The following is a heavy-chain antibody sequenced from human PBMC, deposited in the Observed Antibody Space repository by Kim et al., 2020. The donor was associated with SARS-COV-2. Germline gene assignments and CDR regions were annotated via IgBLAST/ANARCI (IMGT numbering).Heavy chain of an antibody. V-gene: IGHV3-23*01. CDR2: IGGSGGST. CDR3: AKEDGGGWDIFDY. Sequence: GGSLRLSCAASGFTFSRHAMNWVRQAPGKGLEWVSTIGGSGGSTYYADSAKGRFTISRDNSKNTLYLQMNNLRAGDTAVYYCAKEDGGGWDIFDYWGQGTLVTVSS. D-gene: IGHD6-19*01. J-gene: IGHJ4*02. CDR1: GFTFSRHA.